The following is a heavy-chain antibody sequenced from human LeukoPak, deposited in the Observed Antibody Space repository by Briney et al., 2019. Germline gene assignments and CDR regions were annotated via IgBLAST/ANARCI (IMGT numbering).Heavy chain of an antibody. CDR3: ARGHSSGRDYYFDT. Sequence: ASVKVSCKTSGYTFATYSINWVRQAPGQGLEWMGWISGYSGSTNYAQKLQGRVTMTTDTSTTTAYMELRSLKSDDTAVFYCARGHSSGRDYYFDTWGQGTLVTVSS. J-gene: IGHJ4*02. CDR2: ISGYSGST. D-gene: IGHD6-19*01. V-gene: IGHV1-18*01. CDR1: GYTFATYS.